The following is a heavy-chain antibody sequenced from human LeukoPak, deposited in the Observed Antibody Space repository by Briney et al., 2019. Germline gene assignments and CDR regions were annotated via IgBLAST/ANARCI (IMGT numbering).Heavy chain of an antibody. D-gene: IGHD2-2*02. J-gene: IGHJ4*02. CDR1: GFIFDDYV. CDR2: INWNGGST. CDR3: ARGYCSSTSCYSGGQLDY. V-gene: IGHV3-20*04. Sequence: GGSLRLSCAASGFIFDDYVMSWVRQAPGKGLEWVSGINWNGGSTGSADSVKGRFTISRDNAKNSLYLQMNSLRAEDTALYYCARGYCSSTSCYSGGQLDYWGQGTLVTVSS.